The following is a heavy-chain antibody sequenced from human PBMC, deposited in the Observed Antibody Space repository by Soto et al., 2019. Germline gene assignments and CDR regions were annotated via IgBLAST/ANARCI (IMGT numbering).Heavy chain of an antibody. J-gene: IGHJ4*02. D-gene: IGHD2-15*01. CDR1: GFTFSSYA. CDR3: AKAPFYDIVVVVAFDY. V-gene: IGHV3-23*01. CDR2: ISGIGGST. Sequence: EVQLLESGGGLVQPGGSLRLSCAASGFTFSSYAMSWVRQAPGKGLEWVSAISGIGGSTYYADSVKGRFTISRDNHKKTLYLQMTSLRAEDTAVYYCAKAPFYDIVVVVAFDYWGQGTLVTVSS.